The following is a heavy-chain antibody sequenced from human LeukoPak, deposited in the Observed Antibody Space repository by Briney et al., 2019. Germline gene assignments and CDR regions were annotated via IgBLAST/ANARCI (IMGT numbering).Heavy chain of an antibody. CDR3: ARVTDSSGYHPADH. Sequence: PGGSLRLSCAASGFTYSSYSMNWVRQAPGKGLEWVSYISSSSSTIYYADSVKGRFTISRDNAKNSLYLQMNSLRAEDTAVYYCARVTDSSGYHPADHWGQGTLVTVSS. J-gene: IGHJ4*02. CDR1: GFTYSSYS. CDR2: ISSSSSTI. V-gene: IGHV3-48*04. D-gene: IGHD3-22*01.